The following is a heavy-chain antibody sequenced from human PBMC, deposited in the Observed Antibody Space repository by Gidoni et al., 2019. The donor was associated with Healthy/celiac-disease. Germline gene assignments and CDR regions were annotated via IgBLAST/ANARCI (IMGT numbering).Heavy chain of an antibody. CDR1: GYTFTSYG. V-gene: IGHV1-18*01. Sequence: QVQLVQSGAEVKNPGSSVKVSCKASGYTFTSYGISWVRQAPGQGLEWMGWISAYNGNTNYEQKLQGRVTMTTDTSTSTAYMELRSLRSDDTAVYYCARDRITYGDYVGDFDYWGQGTLVTVSS. CDR2: ISAYNGNT. CDR3: ARDRITYGDYVGDFDY. D-gene: IGHD4-17*01. J-gene: IGHJ4*02.